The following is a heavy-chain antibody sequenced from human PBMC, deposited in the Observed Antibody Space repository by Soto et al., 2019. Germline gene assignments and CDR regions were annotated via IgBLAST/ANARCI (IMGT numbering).Heavy chain of an antibody. D-gene: IGHD6-13*01. CDR1: GYTFTGYY. V-gene: IGHV1-2*02. J-gene: IGHJ5*02. Sequence: ASVKVSCKASGYTFTGYYMHWVRQAPGQGLEWMGWINPNSGGTNYAQTFQGRVTMTRDTSMSTAYMELSRLRADDTAVYYCAGSSRRLYDWFDPWGQGTLVTVSS. CDR2: INPNSGGT. CDR3: AGSSRRLYDWFDP.